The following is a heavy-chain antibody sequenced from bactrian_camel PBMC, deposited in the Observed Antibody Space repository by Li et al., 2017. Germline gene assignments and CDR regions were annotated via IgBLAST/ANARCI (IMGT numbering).Heavy chain of an antibody. CDR1: GFTFDAAD. CDR2: ISSDGST. D-gene: IGHD3*01. Sequence: HVQLVESGGGSVQAGGSLKLACTASGFTFDAADMGWYRQAPGNECELVSSISSDGSTNYAESVKGRFTISRDNAKNTVYLQMSSLKPEGTAVYYCAADRGYGLDCDDGSGYWGQGTQVTV. CDR3: AADRGYGLDCDDGSGY. V-gene: IGHV3S60*01. J-gene: IGHJ6*01.